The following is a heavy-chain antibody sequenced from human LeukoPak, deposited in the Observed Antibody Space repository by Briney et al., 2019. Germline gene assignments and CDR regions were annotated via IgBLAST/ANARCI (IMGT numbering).Heavy chain of an antibody. J-gene: IGHJ5*02. V-gene: IGHV1-69*01. CDR1: GGTFSSYA. D-gene: IGHD3-16*02. Sequence: ASVKVSCKASGGTFSSYAISWVRQAPGQGLEWMGGIIPIFGTANYAQKFQGRVTITADESTSTAYMELSSLRSEDTAVYYCARDGINYDYVWGSYRYPTGFDPWGQGTLVTVSS. CDR2: IIPIFGTA. CDR3: ARDGINYDYVWGSYRYPTGFDP.